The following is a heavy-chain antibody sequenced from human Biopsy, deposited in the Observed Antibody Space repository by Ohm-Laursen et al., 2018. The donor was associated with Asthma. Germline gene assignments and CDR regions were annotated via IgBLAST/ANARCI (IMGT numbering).Heavy chain of an antibody. CDR2: INHSGST. CDR1: GGPFSGYY. J-gene: IGHJ5*02. V-gene: IGHV4-34*01. Sequence: PGTLSLTCAVYGGPFSGYYWSWIRQPPGKGLEWIGEINHSGSTNYNPSLKSRVTISVDTSKNQFSLKLSSVTAADTAVYYCARAGQCSSTSCYNPGWFDPWGQGTLVTVSS. D-gene: IGHD2-2*01. CDR3: ARAGQCSSTSCYNPGWFDP.